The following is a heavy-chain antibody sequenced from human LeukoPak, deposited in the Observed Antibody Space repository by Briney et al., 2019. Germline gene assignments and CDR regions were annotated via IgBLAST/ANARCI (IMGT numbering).Heavy chain of an antibody. V-gene: IGHV4-59*01. D-gene: IGHD3-9*01. CDR2: IYYSGST. J-gene: IGHJ6*02. Sequence: SETLSLTCTVSGGSISSYYWSWIRQPPGKGLGWIGYIYYSGSTNYNPSLKSRVTISVDTSKNQFSLKLSSVTAADTAVYYCARVDDILTGDYYYGMDVWGQGTTVTVSS. CDR3: ARVDDILTGDYYYGMDV. CDR1: GGSISSYY.